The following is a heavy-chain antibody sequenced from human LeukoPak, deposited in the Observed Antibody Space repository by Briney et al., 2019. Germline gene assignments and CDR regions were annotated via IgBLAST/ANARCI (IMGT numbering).Heavy chain of an antibody. CDR1: GGSFSGHY. V-gene: IGHV4-34*01. Sequence: SETLFLTCAVYGGSFSGHYWTWIRQPPGKGLEWIGEINDSGSTNHNPSLKGRVTISVDTSKNQFSLKLSSVTAADTAVYYCVRGRQGHYWGQGTLVTVSS. CDR2: INDSGST. CDR3: VRGRQGHY. J-gene: IGHJ4*02.